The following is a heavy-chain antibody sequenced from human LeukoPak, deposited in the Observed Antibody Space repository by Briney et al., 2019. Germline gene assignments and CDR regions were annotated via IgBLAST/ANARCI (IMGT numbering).Heavy chain of an antibody. D-gene: IGHD2-2*01. Sequence: GGSLRLSCAASGFTFSSYGMPWVRQAPGKGLEWVAVISYDGSNKYHADSVKGRFTISRDNSKNTLYLQMNSLRAEDTAVYYCARGDCSSTSCYLIDYWGQGTLVTVSS. CDR2: ISYDGSNK. V-gene: IGHV3-30*03. J-gene: IGHJ4*02. CDR1: GFTFSSYG. CDR3: ARGDCSSTSCYLIDY.